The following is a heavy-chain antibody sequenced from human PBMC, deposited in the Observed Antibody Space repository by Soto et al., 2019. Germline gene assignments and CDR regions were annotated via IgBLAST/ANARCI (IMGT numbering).Heavy chain of an antibody. D-gene: IGHD6-13*01. CDR3: TRGPRATSAGTSAH. CDR2: IYNDGTYA. V-gene: IGHV3-74*01. Sequence: GGALRLSCAGSGFTFNMYGMHWVRQVPGKGPVWVARIYNDGTYADYADSVKGRFTISRDNAKDTLYLQMNDLRAEDSALYHCTRGPRATSAGTSAHWGQGT. J-gene: IGHJ4*02. CDR1: GFTFNMYG.